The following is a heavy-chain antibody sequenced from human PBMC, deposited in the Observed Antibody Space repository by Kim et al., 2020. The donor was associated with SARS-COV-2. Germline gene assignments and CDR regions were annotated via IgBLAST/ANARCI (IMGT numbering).Heavy chain of an antibody. CDR2: IDPSDSYT. D-gene: IGHD2-2*01. J-gene: IGHJ6*02. Sequence: GESLKISCKGSGYSFTSYWISWVRQMPGKGLEWMGRIDPSDSYTNYSPSFQGHVTISADKSISTAYLQWSSLKASDTAMYYCARARIVVVPAAIHYYYYGMDVWGQGTTVTVSS. CDR1: GYSFTSYW. CDR3: ARARIVVVPAAIHYYYYGMDV. V-gene: IGHV5-10-1*01.